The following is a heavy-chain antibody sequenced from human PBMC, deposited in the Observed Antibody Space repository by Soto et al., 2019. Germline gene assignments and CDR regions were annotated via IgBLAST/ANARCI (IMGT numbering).Heavy chain of an antibody. Sequence: GGSLRLSCAASGFTFSGYVMHWVRQAPGKGLEWVATISYDGSSKYYAEYLKGRFTISRDNSKNTVYLHLNSLSAEDTAVYYCVVTPFEYWGQGTLVTVSS. J-gene: IGHJ4*02. D-gene: IGHD4-4*01. CDR2: ISYDGSSK. CDR3: VVTPFEY. CDR1: GFTFSGYV. V-gene: IGHV3-30-3*01.